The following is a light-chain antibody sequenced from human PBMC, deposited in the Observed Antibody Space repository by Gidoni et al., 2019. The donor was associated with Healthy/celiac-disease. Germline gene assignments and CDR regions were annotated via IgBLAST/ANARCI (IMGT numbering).Light chain of an antibody. V-gene: IGKV3-11*01. CDR2: DAS. J-gene: IGKJ5*01. CDR1: KSVSSY. Sequence: EIVLTQSPSTLSLSPGESATLSCRASKSVSSYLAWYQQKPGQAPRHLIYDASHRAPGLPARFSGSGSGTDFTLTISSIEPEDFAVYYCQQRSNWPAITFGQGTRLEIK. CDR3: QQRSNWPAIT.